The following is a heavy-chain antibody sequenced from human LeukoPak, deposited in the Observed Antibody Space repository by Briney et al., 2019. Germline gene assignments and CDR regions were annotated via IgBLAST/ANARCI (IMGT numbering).Heavy chain of an antibody. CDR1: GGTFSSYA. CDR2: IIPILGIA. J-gene: IGHJ6*02. Sequence: ASVKVSCKASGGTFSSYAISWVRQAPGQGLEWMGRIIPILGIANYAQKFQGRVTITADKSASTAYMELSSLRSEDTAVYYCARGIGSYPVASYYYGMDVWGQGTTVTVSS. D-gene: IGHD1-26*01. V-gene: IGHV1-69*04. CDR3: ARGIGSYPVASYYYGMDV.